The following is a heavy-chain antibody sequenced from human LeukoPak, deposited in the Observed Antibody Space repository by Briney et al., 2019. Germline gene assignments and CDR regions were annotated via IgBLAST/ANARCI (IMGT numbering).Heavy chain of an antibody. J-gene: IGHJ4*02. CDR3: AKVDGGGGDYGFDS. V-gene: IGHV4-59*12. Sequence: SETLSLTCTVSGDSMRGSYWNWIRQPPGKALEWIGFIYYSGSTIYNPSLKSRVTMWVDTAKKQFSLNLTSVSAADTALYFCAKVDGGGGDYGFDSWGQGTLVTVSS. D-gene: IGHD4-17*01. CDR2: IYYSGST. CDR1: GDSMRGSY.